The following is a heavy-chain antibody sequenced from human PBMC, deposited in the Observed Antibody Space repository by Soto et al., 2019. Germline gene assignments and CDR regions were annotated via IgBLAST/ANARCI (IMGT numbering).Heavy chain of an antibody. CDR3: ARPQTGYSGGSQFDP. CDR2: LYYNGNT. Sequence: PSETLSLTCTVSGGSISSGKYWGWVRQPPGKGLEWIGNLYYNGNTYYNPSLKSRVTISVDTSKNQFSLKLNSVTAADTAVYYCARPQTGYSGGSQFDPWGQGTLVTVSS. CDR1: GGSISSGKY. D-gene: IGHD6-19*01. J-gene: IGHJ5*02. V-gene: IGHV4-39*01.